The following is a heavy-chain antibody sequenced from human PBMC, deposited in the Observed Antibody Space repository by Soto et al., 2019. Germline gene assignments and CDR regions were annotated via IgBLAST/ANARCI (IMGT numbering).Heavy chain of an antibody. D-gene: IGHD2-21*02. CDR1: GDTFTEYY. J-gene: IGHJ4*02. CDR2: VNPSGGHT. CDR3: ARGGHVVVVTAALDY. V-gene: IGHV1-46*01. Sequence: QVQLMQSGAEVKKPGASVKVFCKASGDTFTEYYIHWVRQAPGQGLEWMGTVNPSGGHTTYAQHFLGRVTRTRDTSTSTLYMELTSLTSEDTAVYYCARGGHVVVVTAALDYWGQGTLVTVSS.